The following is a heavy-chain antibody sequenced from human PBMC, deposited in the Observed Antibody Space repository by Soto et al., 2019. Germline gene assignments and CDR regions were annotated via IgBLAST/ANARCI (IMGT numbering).Heavy chain of an antibody. CDR1: GFTFSSYA. J-gene: IGHJ4*02. CDR2: ISGSGGST. V-gene: IGHV3-23*01. Sequence: GGSLRLSCAASGFTFSSYAMSWVRQAPGKGLEWVSAISGSGGSTYYADSVKGRFTISRDNSKNTLYLQMNSLRAEDTAVYYRAKGLVRVVVAATQDYFDYWGQGTLVTVSS. D-gene: IGHD2-15*01. CDR3: AKGLVRVVVAATQDYFDY.